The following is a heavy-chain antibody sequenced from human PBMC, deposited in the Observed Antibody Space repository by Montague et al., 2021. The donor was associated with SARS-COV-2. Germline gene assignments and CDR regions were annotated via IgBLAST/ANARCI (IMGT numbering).Heavy chain of an antibody. CDR3: ARDADIDVFGSYFDD. D-gene: IGHD5-12*01. CDR1: GASVTSPNW. CDR2: INHRGTI. V-gene: IGHV4-4*02. J-gene: IGHJ4*02. Sequence: SETLSLTCVVSGASVTSPNWWSWVRQAPGKGLEWIGEINHRGTINYNPSLKSRVTISVDKSKHNFFLRLSSVTAADTAIYFCARDADIDVFGSYFDDWGQGTRVTVSS.